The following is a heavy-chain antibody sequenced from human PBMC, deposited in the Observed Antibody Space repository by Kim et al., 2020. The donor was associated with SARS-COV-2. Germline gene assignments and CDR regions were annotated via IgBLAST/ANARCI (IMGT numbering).Heavy chain of an antibody. CDR3: ARHNIGFFGVVIIDY. J-gene: IGHJ4*02. CDR1: GYSFTSYW. Sequence: GESLKISCKGSGYSFTSYWISWVRQMPGKGLEWMGRIDPSDSYTNYSPSFQGHVTISADKSISTAYLQWSSLKASDTAMYYCARHNIGFFGVVIIDYWGQGTLVTVSS. D-gene: IGHD3-3*01. V-gene: IGHV5-10-1*01. CDR2: IDPSDSYT.